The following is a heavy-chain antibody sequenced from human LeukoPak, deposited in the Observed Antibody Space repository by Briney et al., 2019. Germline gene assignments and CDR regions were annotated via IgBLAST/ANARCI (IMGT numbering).Heavy chain of an antibody. V-gene: IGHV1-2*02. Sequence: GASVKVSCKASGYTFTGYYMHWVRQAPGQGLEWMGWINPNSGGTNYAQKFQGRVTMTRDTSISTAYMELSRLRSDDTAVYYCARLLLGVVIAKGDYWGQGTLVTVSS. D-gene: IGHD2-21*01. CDR2: INPNSGGT. J-gene: IGHJ4*02. CDR3: ARLLLGVVIAKGDY. CDR1: GYTFTGYY.